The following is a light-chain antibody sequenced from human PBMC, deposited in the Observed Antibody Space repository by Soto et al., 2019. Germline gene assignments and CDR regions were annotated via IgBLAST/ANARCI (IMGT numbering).Light chain of an antibody. J-gene: IGKJ4*01. Sequence: EIVLTQSPATLSLSPGERATLSCRASQTVTSGYLAWYQQKPGQAPRLLIYDASNRATGIPARFSGSGSGTDFTLTISSLEPEDFAVYYCQQRSNWPTFGGGTKVDIK. CDR3: QQRSNWPT. V-gene: IGKV3-11*01. CDR1: QTVTSGY. CDR2: DAS.